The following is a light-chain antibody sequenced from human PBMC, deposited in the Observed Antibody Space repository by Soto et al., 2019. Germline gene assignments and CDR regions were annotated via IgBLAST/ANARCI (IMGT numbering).Light chain of an antibody. CDR3: QSYDISLSAWV. Sequence: QSVLTQPPSVSGAPGQRVTVSCTGSTSDIGSGSDVHWYQHLPGTATTVVIYANNIRPSGVPDRFSGSKSGTSASLAIAGLQAEDEADYYCQSYDISLSAWVFGGGTKLNVL. J-gene: IGLJ3*02. CDR2: ANN. CDR1: TSDIGSGSD. V-gene: IGLV1-40*01.